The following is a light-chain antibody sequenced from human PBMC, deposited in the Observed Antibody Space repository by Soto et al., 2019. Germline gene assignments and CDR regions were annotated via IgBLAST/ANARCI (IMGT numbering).Light chain of an antibody. CDR3: QQYNSDPPWT. J-gene: IGKJ1*01. CDR1: QSISSW. V-gene: IGKV1-5*03. Sequence: DIQMTQSPSTLSASVGDRVTITCRASQSISSWLAWYQQKPGKAPKLLIYKASTLESGVPSRFRGSGSGTEFTLTISSLQPDDFATYYCQQYNSDPPWTFGQGIKVEIK. CDR2: KAS.